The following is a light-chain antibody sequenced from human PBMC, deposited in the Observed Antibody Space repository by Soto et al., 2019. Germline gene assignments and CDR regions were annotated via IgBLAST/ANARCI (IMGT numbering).Light chain of an antibody. V-gene: IGKV3-20*01. CDR3: QQHINSTLT. CDR2: GAS. CDR1: QSVVSSS. J-gene: IGKJ4*01. Sequence: EILFTQSPGTPSLSPGEGATLSCRASQSVVSSSLAWYQQKLGQAPRLLIYGASGRETGIPERFSGSGSGTEFTLTISSLEPEDFALYYCQQHINSTLTFGGGTQVDIK.